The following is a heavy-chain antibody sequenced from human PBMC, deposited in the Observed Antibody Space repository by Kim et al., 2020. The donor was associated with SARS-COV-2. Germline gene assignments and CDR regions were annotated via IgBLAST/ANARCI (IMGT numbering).Heavy chain of an antibody. D-gene: IGHD1-26*01. CDR1: GFTFSSYG. CDR2: ISNDGSNK. V-gene: IGHV3-30*18. Sequence: GGSLRLSCAASGFTFSSYGMNWVRQAPGKGLEWVAVISNDGSNKYYVDSVKGRFTISRDNAKNTLYLQMNSLRAEDTAVYYCAKDLAVVRNFQWAHYWG. CDR3: AKDLAVVRNFQWAHY. J-gene: IGHJ4*01.